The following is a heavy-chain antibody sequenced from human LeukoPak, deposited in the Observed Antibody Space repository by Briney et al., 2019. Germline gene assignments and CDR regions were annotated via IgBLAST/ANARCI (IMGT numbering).Heavy chain of an antibody. V-gene: IGHV3-23*01. D-gene: IGHD3-10*01. Sequence: GGSLRLSCVVSGFTFSSYDMSWVRQAPGKGLEWVSGISGSGGTIYYADSVKGRFTISRDNSKNTLYLQMNNLRAEDTAVYYCAKHRGGLFMDYWGQGTLVTVSS. CDR3: AKHRGGLFMDY. CDR1: GFTFSSYD. J-gene: IGHJ4*02. CDR2: ISGSGGTI.